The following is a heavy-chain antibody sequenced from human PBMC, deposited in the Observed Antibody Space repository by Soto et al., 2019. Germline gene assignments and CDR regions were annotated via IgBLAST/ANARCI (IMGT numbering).Heavy chain of an antibody. CDR1: GYTFTSYA. J-gene: IGHJ5*02. CDR3: ARVYYDFWSGYYVHNGFDP. Sequence: ASVKVSCKASGYTFTSYAMHWVRQAPGQRLEWMGWINAGNGNTKYSQKFQGRVTITRDTSASTAYMELSSLRSEDTAVYYCARVYYDFWSGYYVHNGFDPWGQGTLVTVSS. D-gene: IGHD3-3*01. V-gene: IGHV1-3*01. CDR2: INAGNGNT.